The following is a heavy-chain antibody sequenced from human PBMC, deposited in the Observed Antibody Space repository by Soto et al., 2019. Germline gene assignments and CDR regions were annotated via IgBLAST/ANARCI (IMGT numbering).Heavy chain of an antibody. CDR1: GFSFDDYF. CDR3: VKEYGHITIFGEGWGLDV. Sequence: EVQLVESGGGLVQPGRSLRLSCVASGFSFDDYFMHWVRQGPGKGLEWVSGLSWNSGSIGYADSVKGRFTISRDNAKNSLDLQMDSLRPEGPALYYCVKEYGHITIFGEGWGLDVWGQGTAVTVSS. V-gene: IGHV3-9*01. CDR2: LSWNSGSI. D-gene: IGHD3-3*01. J-gene: IGHJ6*02.